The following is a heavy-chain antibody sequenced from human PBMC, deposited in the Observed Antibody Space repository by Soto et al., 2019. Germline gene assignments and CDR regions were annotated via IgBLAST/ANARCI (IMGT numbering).Heavy chain of an antibody. CDR2: IYHSGSI. Sequence: QLQLQESGSGLVKPSQTLSLTCAVSGGSISSGGYSWSWIRQPPGKGLEWIGYIYHSGSIYYNPSLKRRVTISVDRSQNQFSLKLSSVTAADTAVYYCAAGGGLPRYYWGQGTLVTVSS. CDR1: GGSISSGGYS. D-gene: IGHD5-12*01. CDR3: AAGGGLPRYY. V-gene: IGHV4-30-2*01. J-gene: IGHJ4*02.